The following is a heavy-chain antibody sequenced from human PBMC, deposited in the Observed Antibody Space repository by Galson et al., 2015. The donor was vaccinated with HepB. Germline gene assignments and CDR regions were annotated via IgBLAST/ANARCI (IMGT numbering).Heavy chain of an antibody. CDR3: ARTGRGSSWYEDHYYYYMDV. CDR1: GYTFTSYA. J-gene: IGHJ6*03. CDR2: INAGNGNT. Sequence: SVKVSCKASGYTFTSYAMHWVRQAPGQRLEWMGWINAGNGNTKYSQKFQGRVTITRDTSASTAYMELSSLRSEDTAVYYCARTGRGSSWYEDHYYYYMDVWGKGTTVTVSS. V-gene: IGHV1-3*01. D-gene: IGHD6-13*01.